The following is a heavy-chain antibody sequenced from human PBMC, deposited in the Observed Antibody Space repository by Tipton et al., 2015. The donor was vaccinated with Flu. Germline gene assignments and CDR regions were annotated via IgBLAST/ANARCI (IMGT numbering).Heavy chain of an antibody. D-gene: IGHD1-1*01. J-gene: IGHJ4*02. Sequence: TLSLTCSVSVDHMSNFYWSWVRQPAGEGLEWIGRIHTNGKTDYNPSLKSRVAMSIATSKKQFSLHVTSVTAADTAVYYCVREYGTMDYWGQGRLVTVSS. CDR1: VDHMSNFY. CDR2: IHTNGKT. CDR3: VREYGTMDY. V-gene: IGHV4-4*07.